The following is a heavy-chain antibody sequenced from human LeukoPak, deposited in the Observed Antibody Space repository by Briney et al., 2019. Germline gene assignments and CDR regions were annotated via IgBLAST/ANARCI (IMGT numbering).Heavy chain of an antibody. Sequence: GGSLRLSCAASGFTFSSYSINWVRQAPGQGLEWVSSISSSGSFIYYVDSVKGRFTISRDNAKNSLYLQMNSLRAEDTAVYYCARVSSGGSYSDCWGQGTLVTVSS. D-gene: IGHD2-15*01. V-gene: IGHV3-21*03. CDR1: GFTFSSYS. CDR3: ARVSSGGSYSDC. CDR2: ISSSGSFI. J-gene: IGHJ4*02.